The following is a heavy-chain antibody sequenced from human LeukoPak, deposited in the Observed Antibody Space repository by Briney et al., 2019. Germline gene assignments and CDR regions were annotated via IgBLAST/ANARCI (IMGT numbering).Heavy chain of an antibody. Sequence: PSETLSLTCTVSGGSISSSSYYWGWIRQPPGKGLEWIGSIYYSGSTYYNPSLKSRVTISVDTSKNQFSLKLSSVTAADTAVYYCARVVRYSREFDPWGQGTLVTVSS. V-gene: IGHV4-39*07. CDR1: GGSISSSSYY. D-gene: IGHD5-18*01. CDR2: IYYSGST. J-gene: IGHJ5*02. CDR3: ARVVRYSREFDP.